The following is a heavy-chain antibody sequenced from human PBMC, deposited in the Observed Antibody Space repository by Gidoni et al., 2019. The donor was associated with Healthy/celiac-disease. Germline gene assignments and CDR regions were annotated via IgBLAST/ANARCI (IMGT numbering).Heavy chain of an antibody. J-gene: IGHJ4*02. CDR1: GFTFSSYA. V-gene: IGHV3-64D*06. CDR3: VNDGWFGDI. D-gene: IGHD3-10*01. Sequence: VQLVESGGGLVQPAGYLGLYRSASGFTFSSYAMHWVRQAPGKGLEYVSAISSNGGSTYYADSVKGRFTISRDNSKNTLYLQMSSLRAEDTAVYYCVNDGWFGDIWGQGTLVTVSS. CDR2: ISSNGGST.